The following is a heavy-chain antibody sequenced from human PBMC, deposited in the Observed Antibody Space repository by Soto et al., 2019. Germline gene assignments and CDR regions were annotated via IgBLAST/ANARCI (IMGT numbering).Heavy chain of an antibody. Sequence: PSETLSLTCAVYGGSFSGYYWSWIRQPPGKGLEWIGEINHSVSTNYNPSLKSRVTISVDTSKNQFSLKLSSVTAADTAVYYCARGLRYCSSNSCPPSFRFDPWGQGTLVTVSS. CDR3: ARGLRYCSSNSCPPSFRFDP. CDR1: GGSFSGYY. CDR2: INHSVST. J-gene: IGHJ5*02. V-gene: IGHV4-34*01. D-gene: IGHD2-2*01.